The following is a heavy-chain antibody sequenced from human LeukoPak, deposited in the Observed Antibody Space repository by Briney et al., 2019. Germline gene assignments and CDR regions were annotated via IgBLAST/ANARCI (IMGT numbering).Heavy chain of an antibody. D-gene: IGHD3-3*01. CDR3: TRSLGVVIHGGMDV. J-gene: IGHJ6*02. V-gene: IGHV4-59*01. CDR1: GGSISSYH. Sequence: SETLSLTCTVSGGSISSYHWSWIRQPPGKGLEWIGHIYYTGSTNYNPSLKSRVTISLDTSKNQFSLKLSSVTAADTAVYYCTRSLGVVIHGGMDVWGQGATVTVSS. CDR2: IYYTGST.